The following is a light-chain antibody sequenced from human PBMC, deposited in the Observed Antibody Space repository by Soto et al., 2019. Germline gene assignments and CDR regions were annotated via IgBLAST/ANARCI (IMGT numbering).Light chain of an antibody. V-gene: IGKV4-1*01. Sequence: DIVRTQSPDSLAVSLGERATINCKSSQSVLYSSNNKNYLAWYQQKPGQPPKLLIYWASTRESGVPDRFSGSGSGSDVTLTISSLQAEDVAVYYCHQYRSSTKTFGQGTKVEIK. J-gene: IGKJ1*01. CDR1: QSVLYSSNNKNY. CDR3: HQYRSSTKT. CDR2: WAS.